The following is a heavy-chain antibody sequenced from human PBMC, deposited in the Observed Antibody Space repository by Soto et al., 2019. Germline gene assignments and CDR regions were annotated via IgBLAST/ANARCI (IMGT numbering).Heavy chain of an antibody. CDR3: ARVRRDFWSGYYTTYYYYYYMDV. CDR1: SGSISSSNW. Sequence: SETLSLTCAVSSGSISSSNWWSWVRQPPGKGLEWIGEIYHSGSTNYNPSLKSRVTISVDKSKNQFSLKLSSVTAADTAVYYCARVRRDFWSGYYTTYYYYYYMDVWGKGTTVTVS. V-gene: IGHV4-4*02. J-gene: IGHJ6*03. D-gene: IGHD3-3*01. CDR2: IYHSGST.